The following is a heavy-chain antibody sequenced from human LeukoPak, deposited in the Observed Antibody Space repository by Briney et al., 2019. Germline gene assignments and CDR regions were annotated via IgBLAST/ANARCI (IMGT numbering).Heavy chain of an antibody. CDR3: ARGRSGRYGFDI. D-gene: IGHD3-10*01. Sequence: PGGSLRLSCAASGFTVSSYYMSWVRQAPGKGLEWVSVIYSGGRTYYADSVKGRFTISRDNSKNTLYLQMNSLRAEDTAVYYCARGRSGRYGFDIWGQGTMVTVSS. J-gene: IGHJ3*02. V-gene: IGHV3-66*01. CDR2: IYSGGRT. CDR1: GFTVSSYY.